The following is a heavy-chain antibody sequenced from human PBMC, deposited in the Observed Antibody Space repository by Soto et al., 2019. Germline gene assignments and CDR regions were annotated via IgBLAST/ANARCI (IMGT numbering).Heavy chain of an antibody. CDR2: IKEDGSEK. Sequence: EVPLVESGGGLVQPGGSLRLSCAASGFTLSTAWMTWVRQAPGKGLEWVANIKEDGSEKYYVDSVKGRFTISRDNAKNSLDLQMNSLKAEDTAVYYCVRSYDYWGQGTLVIVSS. V-gene: IGHV3-7*05. CDR1: GFTLSTAW. CDR3: VRSYDY. J-gene: IGHJ4*02.